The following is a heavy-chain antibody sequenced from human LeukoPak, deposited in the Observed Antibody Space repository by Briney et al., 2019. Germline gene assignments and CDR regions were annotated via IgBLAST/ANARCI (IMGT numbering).Heavy chain of an antibody. Sequence: SETLSLTCAVYGGSFSGYYWSWIRQPPGKGLEWIGEINHSGGTNYNPSLKSRVTISVDTSKNQFSLKLSSVTAADTAVYYCALGGNSVLDYWGQGTLVTVSS. D-gene: IGHD4-23*01. J-gene: IGHJ4*02. CDR3: ALGGNSVLDY. CDR2: INHSGGT. CDR1: GGSFSGYY. V-gene: IGHV4-34*01.